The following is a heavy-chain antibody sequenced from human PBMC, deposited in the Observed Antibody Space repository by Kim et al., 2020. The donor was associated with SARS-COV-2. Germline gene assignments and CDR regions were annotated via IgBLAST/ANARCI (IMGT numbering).Heavy chain of an antibody. CDR2: IIPIFGTA. V-gene: IGHV1-69*13. CDR3: ASEQWLVDRPERKFDY. CDR1: GGTFSSYA. Sequence: SVKVSCKASGGTFSSYAISWVRQAPGQGLEWMGGIIPIFGTANYAQKFQGRVTITADESTSTAYMELSSLRSEDTAVYYCASEQWLVDRPERKFDYWGQGTLVTVSS. D-gene: IGHD6-19*01. J-gene: IGHJ4*02.